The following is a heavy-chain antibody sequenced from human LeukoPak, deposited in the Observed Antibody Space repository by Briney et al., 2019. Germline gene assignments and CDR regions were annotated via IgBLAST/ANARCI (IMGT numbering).Heavy chain of an antibody. CDR1: GGTFSSYA. Sequence: SVKVSCKASGGTFSSYAISWVRQAPGQGLEWMGGIIPIFGTANYAQKFQGRVTITTDESTSTAYMELSSLRSEDTAVYYCARDDCSGGSCYSNFDYWGQGTLVTVSS. D-gene: IGHD2-15*01. J-gene: IGHJ4*02. CDR2: IIPIFGTA. V-gene: IGHV1-69*05. CDR3: ARDDCSGGSCYSNFDY.